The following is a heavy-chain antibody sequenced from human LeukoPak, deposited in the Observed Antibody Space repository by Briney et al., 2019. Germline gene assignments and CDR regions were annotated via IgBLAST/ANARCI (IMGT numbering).Heavy chain of an antibody. CDR3: ARSSSAGGWGGWFDP. V-gene: IGHV4-59*01. CDR2: IYYTGTT. Sequence: SETLSLTCAVYGGSFSSYYWSWIRQPPGKGLQWIGYIYYTGTTNYNPSLKSRVTISVDASKNQFSLKLSSLTAADTAVYYCARSSSAGGWGGWFDPWGQGTLVTVSS. CDR1: GGSFSSYY. J-gene: IGHJ5*02. D-gene: IGHD2-15*01.